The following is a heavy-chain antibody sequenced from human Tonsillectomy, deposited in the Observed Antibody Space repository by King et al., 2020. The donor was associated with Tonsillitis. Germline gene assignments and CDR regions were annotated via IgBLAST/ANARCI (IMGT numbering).Heavy chain of an antibody. Sequence: EVQLVESGGGLKQPGGSLRLSCAAAGFTFNNFAMNWVRQAPGKGLEWVSSVSGSGGSTFYADSVKGRFTIARDNSKNTIYLQMNNLRVEDTAVYFCAKTETTMLTPFDYWGQGTLVTVSS. J-gene: IGHJ4*02. CDR3: AKTETTMLTPFDY. CDR2: VSGSGGST. CDR1: GFTFNNFA. D-gene: IGHD4-23*01. V-gene: IGHV3-23*04.